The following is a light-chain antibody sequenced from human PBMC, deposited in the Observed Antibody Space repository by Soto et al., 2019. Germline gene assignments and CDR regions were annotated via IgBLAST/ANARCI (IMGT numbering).Light chain of an antibody. CDR1: QSVLYSSNNKNY. J-gene: IGKJ2*01. CDR2: WAS. CDR3: QQYYSTPGYT. V-gene: IGKV4-1*01. Sequence: DIVMTQSPDSLAVSLGERATINCKSSQSVLYSSNNKNYLAWYQQKPGQPPKLLIYWASTRESGVPDRFSGSGSGTDFTLTISSLQAEDVAVYYCQQYYSTPGYTFGQETKLEIK.